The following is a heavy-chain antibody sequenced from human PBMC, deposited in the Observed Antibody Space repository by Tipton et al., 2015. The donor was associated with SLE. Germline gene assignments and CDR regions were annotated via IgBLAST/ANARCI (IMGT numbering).Heavy chain of an antibody. V-gene: IGHV4-38-2*02. CDR2: IYHSGST. CDR3: AREGWNYED. D-gene: IGHD1-7*01. J-gene: IGHJ4*02. CDR1: GYSISSGYY. Sequence: TLSLTCTVSGYSISSGYYWGWIRQPPGKGLEWIGSIYHSGSTYYNPSLKSRVTISVDTSKNQFSLKLSSVTAADTAVYYCAREGWNYEDWGQGTLVTVSS.